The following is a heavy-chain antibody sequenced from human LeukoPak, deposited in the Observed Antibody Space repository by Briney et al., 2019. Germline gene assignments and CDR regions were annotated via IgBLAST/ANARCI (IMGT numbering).Heavy chain of an antibody. J-gene: IGHJ2*01. CDR2: ISISSRYI. V-gene: IGHV3-21*01. D-gene: IGHD5-12*01. CDR1: GFTFSSYS. Sequence: GGSLRLSCAACGFTFSSYSMNGVRQAPGKGLDWVSSISISSRYIYYADSVKGRFTICRDNDKHSLSLKMNSLRAEDRAVSYCARDLGSLRSSYWYFDLWGRGTLVTVSS. CDR3: ARDLGSLRSSYWYFDL.